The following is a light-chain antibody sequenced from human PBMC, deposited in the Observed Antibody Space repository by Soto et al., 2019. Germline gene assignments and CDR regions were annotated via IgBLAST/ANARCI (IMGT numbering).Light chain of an antibody. Sequence: QAVVTQEPSFSVSPGGTVTLTCGLNFGSVSSNSYPSWYQQTPGQSPRTLIYSTNIRSSGVPDRFSGSLLGNKAALTITGAQTNDESDYYCLLFLGNGIWVFGGGTKLTV. V-gene: IGLV8-61*01. CDR1: FGSVSSNSY. CDR2: STN. CDR3: LLFLGNGIWV. J-gene: IGLJ3*02.